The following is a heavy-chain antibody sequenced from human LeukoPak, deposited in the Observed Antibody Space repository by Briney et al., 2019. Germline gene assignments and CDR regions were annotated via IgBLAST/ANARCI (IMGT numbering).Heavy chain of an antibody. CDR1: GGSISSGGYY. D-gene: IGHD1-1*01. Sequence: SETLSLTCTVSGGSISSGGYYWAWIRQSPGKGLEWLGEISHTGNTHDYPSLKSRVTVSVDISADMSTTRVSLNVKSVTAADTAIYYCARGPGHSFKYWGQGTRVTVSS. V-gene: IGHV4-39*07. CDR3: ARGPGHSFKY. CDR2: ISHTGNT. J-gene: IGHJ4*02.